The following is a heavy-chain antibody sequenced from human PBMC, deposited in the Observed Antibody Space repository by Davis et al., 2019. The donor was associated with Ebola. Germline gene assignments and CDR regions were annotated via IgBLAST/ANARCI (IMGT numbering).Heavy chain of an antibody. CDR1: GYSFTSYW. Sequence: GESLKISCKGSGYSFTSYWIGWVRQMPGKGLEWMGIIYPGDSDTRYSPSFQGQVTISADKSISTAYLQWSSLKASDTAMYYCVSAGPNYYYGMDVWGQGTTVTVSS. J-gene: IGHJ6*02. CDR3: VSAGPNYYYGMDV. CDR2: IYPGDSDT. D-gene: IGHD6-13*01. V-gene: IGHV5-51*01.